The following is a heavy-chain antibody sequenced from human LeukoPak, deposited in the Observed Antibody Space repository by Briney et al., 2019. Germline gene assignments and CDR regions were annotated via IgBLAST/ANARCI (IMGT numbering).Heavy chain of an antibody. CDR1: GFTFSSYG. V-gene: IGHV3-30*02. CDR3: AKAQDIVATAYFDY. D-gene: IGHD5-12*01. Sequence: PGGSLRLSCAASGFTFSSYGMHWVRQAPGKGLEWVAFIRYDGSNKYYADSVKGRFTISRDNSKNTLYLQMNSLRAEDTAVYYCAKAQDIVATAYFDYWGQGTLVTVSS. J-gene: IGHJ4*02. CDR2: IRYDGSNK.